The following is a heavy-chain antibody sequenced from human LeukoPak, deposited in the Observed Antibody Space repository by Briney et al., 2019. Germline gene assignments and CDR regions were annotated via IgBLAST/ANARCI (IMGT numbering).Heavy chain of an antibody. CDR3: ARDVYYDSSQSYGMDV. Sequence: QSGGSLRLSCAASGFTFSSYWMHWVRQAPGKGLVWVSRINTDGGSTSYADSVKGRFTISRDNAKNTLYLQMNSLRAEDTAVYYCARDVYYDSSQSYGMDVWGQGTTVTVSS. D-gene: IGHD3-22*01. CDR2: INTDGGST. V-gene: IGHV3-74*01. J-gene: IGHJ6*02. CDR1: GFTFSSYW.